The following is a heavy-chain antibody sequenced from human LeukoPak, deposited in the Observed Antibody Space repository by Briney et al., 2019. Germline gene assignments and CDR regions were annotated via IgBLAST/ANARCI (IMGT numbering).Heavy chain of an antibody. CDR3: ARSVGATDHDAYDI. Sequence: GGSLRLSCAASGFTFSDYDMSWIRQAPGKGLEWVSYICSGGSTKYYADSVKGRFTISRDHAKNTLYLQMNSLRAEDTAVDYFARSVGATDHDAYDIWGQGTMVTVSS. CDR1: GFTFSDYD. V-gene: IGHV3-11*04. J-gene: IGHJ3*02. CDR2: ICSGGSTK. D-gene: IGHD1-26*01.